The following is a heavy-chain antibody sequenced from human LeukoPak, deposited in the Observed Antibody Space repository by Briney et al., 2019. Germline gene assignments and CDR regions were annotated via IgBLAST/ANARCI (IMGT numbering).Heavy chain of an antibody. CDR1: GFTFSTFS. Sequence: PGGSLRLSCVASGFTFSTFSLNRVRQVPGKGLEWVSSISSTSSYIYSADSVKGRFTISRDNAKNSLYLQMNSLRAEDTAVYYCARGNDFWSAGGVDFDYWGQGTLVTVSS. J-gene: IGHJ4*02. D-gene: IGHD3-3*01. CDR2: ISSTSSYI. V-gene: IGHV3-21*01. CDR3: ARGNDFWSAGGVDFDY.